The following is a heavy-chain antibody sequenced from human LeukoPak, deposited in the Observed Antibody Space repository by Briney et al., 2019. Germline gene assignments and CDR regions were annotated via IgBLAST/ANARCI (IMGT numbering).Heavy chain of an antibody. CDR2: ISSSGSTI. D-gene: IGHD5-18*01. Sequence: GGSLRLSCAASGFTFSDYYMSWIRQAPGKGLEWVSYISSSGSTIYYADSVKGRFTISGDNAKNSLYLQMNSLRAEDTAVYYCARDTAMVTRYYGMDVWGQGTTVTVSS. CDR1: GFTFSDYY. J-gene: IGHJ6*02. CDR3: ARDTAMVTRYYGMDV. V-gene: IGHV3-11*01.